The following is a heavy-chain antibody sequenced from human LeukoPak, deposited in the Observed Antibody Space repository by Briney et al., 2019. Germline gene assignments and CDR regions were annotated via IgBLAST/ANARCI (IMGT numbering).Heavy chain of an antibody. CDR2: INPNSGGT. Sequence: GASVKVSCKASGYTFTGYYMHWVRQAPGQGLEWMGWINPNSGGTNYAQKFQGRVPMTRDTSISTAYMELSRLRSDDTAVYYCARTSSQTYYYYMDVWGKGTTVTVSS. J-gene: IGHJ6*03. CDR3: ARTSSQTYYYYMDV. D-gene: IGHD6-13*01. CDR1: GYTFTGYY. V-gene: IGHV1-2*02.